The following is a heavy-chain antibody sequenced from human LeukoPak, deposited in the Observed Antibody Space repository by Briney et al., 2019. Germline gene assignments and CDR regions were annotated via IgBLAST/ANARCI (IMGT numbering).Heavy chain of an antibody. J-gene: IGHJ3*02. CDR2: IYYSGST. Sequence: SETLSLTCTVSGGSISSGGYYWSWIRQHPGKGPEWIGYIYYSGSTYYNPSLKSRVTISVDTSKNQFSLKLSSVTAADTAVYYCARSAEENDAFDIWGQGTMVTVSS. V-gene: IGHV4-31*03. CDR3: ARSAEENDAFDI. CDR1: GGSISSGGYY.